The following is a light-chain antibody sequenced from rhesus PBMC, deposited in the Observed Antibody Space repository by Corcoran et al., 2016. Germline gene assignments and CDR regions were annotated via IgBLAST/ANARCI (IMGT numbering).Light chain of an antibody. J-gene: IGKJ4*01. CDR3: QQHHSYPLT. CDR2: NAS. V-gene: IGKV1S16*01. CDR1: QGIRNY. Sequence: DIQMTQSPSSLSASVGDTVTITCRASQGIRNYLAWYQQKPGKAPTPLFYNASHLESGVPSRCSGTGYWTDFTLTICSLQPEYFAIYYCQQHHSYPLTFGGGTKVELK.